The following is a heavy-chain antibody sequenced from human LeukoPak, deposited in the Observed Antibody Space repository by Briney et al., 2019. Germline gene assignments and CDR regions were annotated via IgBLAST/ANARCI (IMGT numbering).Heavy chain of an antibody. CDR3: AGGGVVVTSYYFDY. J-gene: IGHJ4*02. D-gene: IGHD3-22*01. Sequence: GASVKVSCKASGGTFSSYAISWVRQAPGQWVEWMGGIIPIFGTANYAQKFQGRVTITADESTSTAYMELSSLRSEDTAVYYCAGGGVVVTSYYFDYWGQGTLVTVSS. CDR2: IIPIFGTA. V-gene: IGHV1-69*01. CDR1: GGTFSSYA.